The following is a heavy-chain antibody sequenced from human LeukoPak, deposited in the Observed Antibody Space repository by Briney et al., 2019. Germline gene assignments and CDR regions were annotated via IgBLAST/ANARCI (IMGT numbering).Heavy chain of an antibody. V-gene: IGHV4-38-2*02. CDR3: ASRFYGVRGDY. Sequence: SETLSLTCTVSGGSISSGYYWGWIRQPPGKGLEWIGSIYHSGSTYYNPSLKSRVTISVDTSKNQFSLKLSSVTAADTAVYYCASRFYGVRGDYWGQGTLVTVSS. J-gene: IGHJ4*02. CDR2: IYHSGST. CDR1: GGSISSGYY. D-gene: IGHD3-10*01.